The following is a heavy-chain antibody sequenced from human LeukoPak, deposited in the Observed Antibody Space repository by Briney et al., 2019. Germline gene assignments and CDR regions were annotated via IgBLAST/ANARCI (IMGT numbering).Heavy chain of an antibody. V-gene: IGHV4-4*07. CDR1: GGSISSYY. Sequence: SETLSLTCTVSGGSISSYYWSWIRQPAGKGLEWLGRIYTSGSTNYNPSLKSRVTMSVDTSKNQFSLKLSSVTAADTAVYYCARGGKYRVLRYFDWLPNFDYWGQGTLVTVSS. J-gene: IGHJ4*02. CDR3: ARGGKYRVLRYFDWLPNFDY. D-gene: IGHD3-9*01. CDR2: IYTSGST.